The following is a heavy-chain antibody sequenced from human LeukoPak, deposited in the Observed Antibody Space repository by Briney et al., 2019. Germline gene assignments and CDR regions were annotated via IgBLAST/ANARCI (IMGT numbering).Heavy chain of an antibody. J-gene: IGHJ4*02. CDR1: GFTFSSYA. V-gene: IGHV3-23*01. CDR2: ISGSGDST. CDR3: AKTRPLDSSSWSHGDY. D-gene: IGHD6-13*01. Sequence: GGSLRLSCAASGFTFSSYAMSWVRQAPGKGLEWDSAISGSGDSTYYGDSVKGRFTISRDNSKNTLYLQMNSLRAEDTAVYYCAKTRPLDSSSWSHGDYWGQGTLVTVSS.